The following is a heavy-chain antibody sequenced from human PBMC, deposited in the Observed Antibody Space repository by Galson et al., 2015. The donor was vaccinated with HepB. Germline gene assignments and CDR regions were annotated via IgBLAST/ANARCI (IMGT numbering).Heavy chain of an antibody. CDR1: GFIFSNLA. CDR3: AKDRYNWNYYTFDV. V-gene: IGHV3-23*01. J-gene: IGHJ3*01. CDR2: ISGSGDNT. D-gene: IGHD1-7*01. Sequence: SLRLSCAASGFIFSNLAMSWVRRVPGKGLEWVSGISGSGDNTNYADSVKGRFTSSRDNSKNTLYLQMNRLRDEDTALYYCAKDRYNWNYYTFDVWGQGTMVTVSS.